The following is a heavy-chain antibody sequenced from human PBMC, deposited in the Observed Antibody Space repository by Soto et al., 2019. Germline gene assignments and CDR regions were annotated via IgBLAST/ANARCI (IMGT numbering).Heavy chain of an antibody. CDR1: GFSVGSNY. D-gene: IGHD2-8*01. CDR2: IYSNGDT. J-gene: IGHJ4*02. CDR3: ARKSDSSPVPEADGV. V-gene: IGHV3-53*02. Sequence: EVQLVETGGGLIQPGGSLRLSCAASGFSVGSNYMTWVRQSPGKGLEWVSLIYSNGDTDYADSVKCRFSISRDNFKNTLYLQMNNLRAEATAVYHCARKSDSSPVPEADGVWGRGTLVTVPS.